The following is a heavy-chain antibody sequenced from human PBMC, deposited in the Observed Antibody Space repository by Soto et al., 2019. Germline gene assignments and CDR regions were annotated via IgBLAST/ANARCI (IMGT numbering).Heavy chain of an antibody. CDR3: ARDGDVNTGGGKDY. V-gene: IGHV3-33*01. CDR2: IWHDGGNK. CDR1: GFTFSSYG. D-gene: IGHD2-8*02. J-gene: IGHJ4*02. Sequence: QVQLVESGGGVVQPGGSLRLSCAASGFTFSSYGMHWVRQAPGKGLEWVAFIWHDGGNKYYAESVKGRFTISRDNSKNTLYLQSTRLGAEDTDMYDCARDGDVNTGGGKDYWGQGTLVTVSS.